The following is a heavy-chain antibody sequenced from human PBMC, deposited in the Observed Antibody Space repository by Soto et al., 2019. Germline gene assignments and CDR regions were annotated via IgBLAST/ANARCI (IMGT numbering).Heavy chain of an antibody. V-gene: IGHV3-21*05. Sequence: GGSLRLSCAASGFTFSSYGMHWVRQAPGKGLEWLSYISPGSRYPAYADSVKGRFTISRDNAKRSLYLQMMSLTAEDTAIYYCVRGGGGGLFDPWGQGTMVTVSS. J-gene: IGHJ5*02. CDR3: VRGGGGGLFDP. D-gene: IGHD2-15*01. CDR1: GFTFSSYG. CDR2: ISPGSRYP.